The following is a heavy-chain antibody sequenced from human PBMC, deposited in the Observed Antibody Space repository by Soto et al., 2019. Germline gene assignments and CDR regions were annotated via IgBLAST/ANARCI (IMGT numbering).Heavy chain of an antibody. D-gene: IGHD3-3*01. J-gene: IGHJ5*02. V-gene: IGHV4-31*03. CDR2: IYYSGST. CDR3: ARGQSDHYDFWSGINWFDP. Sequence: SETLSLTCTVSGGSISSGGYYWSWIRQHPGKGLEWIGYIYYSGSTYYNPSLKSRVTISVDTSKNQFSLKLSSVTAADTAVYYCARGQSDHYDFWSGINWFDPWGQGTLVTVSS. CDR1: GGSISSGGYY.